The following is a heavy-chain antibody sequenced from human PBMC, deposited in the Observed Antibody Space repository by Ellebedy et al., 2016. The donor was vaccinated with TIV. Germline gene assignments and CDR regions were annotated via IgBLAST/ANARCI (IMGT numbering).Heavy chain of an antibody. CDR3: ARDGDTSGHYGLWTY. D-gene: IGHD3-22*01. V-gene: IGHV3-33*02. CDR1: GFTFSHYG. CDR2: IWYDGNNK. J-gene: IGHJ4*02. Sequence: GGSLRLXCAASGFTFSHYGMHWVRQAPGKGLEWVAVIWYDGNNKYYADSVKGQFTISRDSSTNTLFLQMNSLRAEDTAMYYCARDGDTSGHYGLWTYWGQGILVTVSS.